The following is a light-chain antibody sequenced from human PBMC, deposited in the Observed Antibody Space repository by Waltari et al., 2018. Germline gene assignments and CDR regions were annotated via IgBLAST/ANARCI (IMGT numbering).Light chain of an antibody. CDR3: QSYDSGQWV. CDR2: DTD. V-gene: IGLV1-40*01. Sequence: QSVLTQPPSVSGAPGQRVTISCTGSSSNIGAGSDVHCYQPFSGPAPKLLFFDTDHRPSGVPDRFSGSRSGTSAYLAITGLQTDDEADYFCQSYDSGQWVFGGGTKVTVL. CDR1: SSNIGAGSD. J-gene: IGLJ3*02.